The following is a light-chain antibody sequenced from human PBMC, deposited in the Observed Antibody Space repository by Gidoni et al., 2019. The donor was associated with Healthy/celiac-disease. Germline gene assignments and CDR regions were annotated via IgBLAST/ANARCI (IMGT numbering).Light chain of an antibody. V-gene: IGKV3-15*01. CDR2: GAS. Sequence: EIVMTQSPATLSVSPVERATLSCRASQRVSRNLAWYQQKPGQAPRLRIYGASTRATGIPARFSGSGSGTEFTLTISRLQSEDFAVYYCQQYNNWLFTFGPGTKVDIK. CDR3: QQYNNWLFT. CDR1: QRVSRN. J-gene: IGKJ3*01.